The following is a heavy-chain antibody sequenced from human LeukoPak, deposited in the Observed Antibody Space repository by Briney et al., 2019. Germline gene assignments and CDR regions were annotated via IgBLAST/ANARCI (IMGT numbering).Heavy chain of an antibody. V-gene: IGHV4-59*01. CDR2: ISYSGST. CDR3: AQQVVGTSDTFDV. CDR1: GASIRSFY. D-gene: IGHD2-15*01. Sequence: SETLSLTCSVSGASIRSFYWSWIRQSPGKGLEWIGYISYSGSTKYNPPLKSRATMSADTSKSQLSLRLNSVTAADTAVYFCAQQVVGTSDTFDVWGQGTLVTVSS. J-gene: IGHJ3*01.